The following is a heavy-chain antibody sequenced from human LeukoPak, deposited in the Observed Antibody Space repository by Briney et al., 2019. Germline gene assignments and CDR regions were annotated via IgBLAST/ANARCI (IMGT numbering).Heavy chain of an antibody. V-gene: IGHV3-30*04. J-gene: IGHJ6*04. CDR2: ISYDGSNK. CDR3: ARGRVAVAKHYYYYYSMDV. CDR1: GFTFSSYA. Sequence: PGRSLRLSCAASGFTFSSYAMHWVRQAPGKGLEWVAVISYDGSNKYYADSVKGRFTISRDNSKNTLYLQMNSLRAEDTAVYYCARGRVAVAKHYYYYYSMDVWGKGTTVTVSS. D-gene: IGHD6-19*01.